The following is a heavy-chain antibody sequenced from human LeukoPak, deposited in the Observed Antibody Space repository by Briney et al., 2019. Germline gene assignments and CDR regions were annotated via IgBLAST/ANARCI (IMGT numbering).Heavy chain of an antibody. Sequence: SETLSLTCTVSGASISTSSYYWGWIRQPPGKGLEWIGEINHSGSTNYNPSLKSRVTISVDTSKNQFSLKLSSVTAADTAVYYCARVTNDPWGQGTLVTVSS. J-gene: IGHJ5*02. CDR3: ARVTNDP. D-gene: IGHD4-11*01. V-gene: IGHV4-39*07. CDR2: INHSGST. CDR1: GASISTSSYY.